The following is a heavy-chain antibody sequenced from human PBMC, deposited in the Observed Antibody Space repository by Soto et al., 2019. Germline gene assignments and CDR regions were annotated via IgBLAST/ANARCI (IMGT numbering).Heavy chain of an antibody. V-gene: IGHV1-69*02. CDR3: ARVNRGSGSYYRSYYYYGMDV. CDR2: IIPILGIA. D-gene: IGHD3-10*01. Sequence: SVKVSCKASGGTFSSYTISWVRQAPGQGLEWMGRIIPILGIANYAQKFQGRVTITADKSTSTAYMELSSLRSEDTAVYYCARVNRGSGSYYRSYYYYGMDVWGQGTTVTVSS. J-gene: IGHJ6*02. CDR1: GGTFSSYT.